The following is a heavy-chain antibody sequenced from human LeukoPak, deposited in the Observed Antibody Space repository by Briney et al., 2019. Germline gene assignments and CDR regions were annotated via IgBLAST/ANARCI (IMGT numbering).Heavy chain of an antibody. V-gene: IGHV3-30*04. CDR2: ISFDGSNK. CDR3: ARDPRSGRLFGDLMGMDV. D-gene: IGHD3-10*01. J-gene: IGHJ6*02. CDR1: GSTFNSHA. Sequence: GRSLRLSCAASGSTFNSHAVHWVRQAPGKGLEWVAVISFDGSNKYSADSARGRFTISRDNSKQTLFLQMNSLRVEDTAVYYCARDPRSGRLFGDLMGMDVWGQGTTVTVSS.